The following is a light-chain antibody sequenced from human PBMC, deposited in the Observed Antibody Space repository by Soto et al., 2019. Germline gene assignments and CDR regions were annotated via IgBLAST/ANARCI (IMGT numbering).Light chain of an antibody. CDR1: QSVSSY. J-gene: IGKJ5*01. CDR2: DAS. Sequence: SVLTHCPCTLALSAGERATLSCRASQSVSSYLAWYQQKPGQDPRLLIYDASNRATGITARFSGSRSGTDFTLTLTSLAPEDFPVYYCQQRRTWPPIFGQGTRLEIK. V-gene: IGKV3-11*01. CDR3: QQRRTWPPI.